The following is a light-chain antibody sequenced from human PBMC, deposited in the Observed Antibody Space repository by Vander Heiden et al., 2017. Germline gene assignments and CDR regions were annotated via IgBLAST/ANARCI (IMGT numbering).Light chain of an antibody. V-gene: IGLV3-19*01. Sequence: SSELTQHPAVSVALGQTVRITCQGDSLRSYYASWYQQKPGQAPVLVIYGKNNRPSGIPDRFSGSSSGNTASLTITGAQAEDEADYYCNSRDSSGNPHVVFGGGTKLTVL. CDR2: GKN. J-gene: IGLJ2*01. CDR1: SLRSYY. CDR3: NSRDSSGNPHVV.